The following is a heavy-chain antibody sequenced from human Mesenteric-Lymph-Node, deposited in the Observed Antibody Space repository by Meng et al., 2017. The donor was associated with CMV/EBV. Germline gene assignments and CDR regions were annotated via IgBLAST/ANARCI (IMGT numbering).Heavy chain of an antibody. Sequence: SETLSLTCTVSGGSVSSSNYYWGWIRQPPGKGLEWIGSVYYRGNTYSRPSLRSRVTISVDTSKNQFSLNLTSVTAADTAVYYCARGGYNSGWYVRLDPWGQGALVTVSS. CDR2: VYYRGNT. J-gene: IGHJ5*02. D-gene: IGHD3-10*02. CDR3: ARGGYNSGWYVRLDP. CDR1: GGSVSSSNYY. V-gene: IGHV4-39*07.